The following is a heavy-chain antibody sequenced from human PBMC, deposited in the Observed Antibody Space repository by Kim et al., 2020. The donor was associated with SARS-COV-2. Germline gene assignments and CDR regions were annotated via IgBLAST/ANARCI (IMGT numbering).Heavy chain of an antibody. J-gene: IGHJ6*02. D-gene: IGHD6-19*01. CDR1: GFTFSSYA. V-gene: IGHV3-30*04. Sequence: GGSLRLSCAASGFTFSSYAMHWVRQAPGKGLEWVAVISYDGSNKYYADSVKGRFTISRDNSKNTLYLQMNSLRAEDTAVYYCAREGSGWYKGSYYYYYGRAVWGQGTTVTVSS. CDR2: ISYDGSNK. CDR3: AREGSGWYKGSYYYYYGRAV.